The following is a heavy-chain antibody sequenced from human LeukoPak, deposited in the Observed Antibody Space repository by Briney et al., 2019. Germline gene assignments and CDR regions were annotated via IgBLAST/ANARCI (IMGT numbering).Heavy chain of an antibody. CDR2: IGSSNVYT. D-gene: IGHD2-15*01. CDR1: GFTFSDSY. V-gene: IGHV3-11*06. J-gene: IGHJ4*02. CDR3: ARVYCSGGACNRYFFDF. Sequence: GGSLRLTCTASGFTFSDSYMSWIRQAPGKGLEWISKIGSSNVYTNYADSVRGRFTISRDNADNSLFLQMDSLRAEDTAVYYCARVYCSGGACNRYFFDFWGQGTLVTVSS.